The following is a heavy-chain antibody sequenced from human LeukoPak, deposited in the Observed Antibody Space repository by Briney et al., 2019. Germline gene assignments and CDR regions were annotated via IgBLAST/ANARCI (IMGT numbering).Heavy chain of an antibody. CDR3: ARDPATVYYYYYMDV. D-gene: IGHD4-17*01. J-gene: IGHJ6*03. Sequence: GASVKVSCKASGYTFTDYYMHWVRQAPGQGLEWMGWINPNSGGTNYAQKFQGRVTMTRDTSISTAYMELSRLRSDDTAVYYCARDPATVYYYYYMDVWGKGTTVTISS. CDR2: INPNSGGT. V-gene: IGHV1-2*02. CDR1: GYTFTDYY.